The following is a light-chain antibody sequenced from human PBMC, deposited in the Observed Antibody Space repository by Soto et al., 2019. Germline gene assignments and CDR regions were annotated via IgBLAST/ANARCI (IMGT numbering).Light chain of an antibody. J-gene: IGKJ1*01. CDR1: ESVSKW. V-gene: IGKV1-5*01. Sequence: DIQMTQSPSFLSASVGDKVTITCRATESVSKWLAWYQEKPGNPPRPLIYYASTLESGVPSRFRGSGSGTEFTLTISSLQADDFAIYYCQQYNSYSWTFGQGTKVEMK. CDR2: YAS. CDR3: QQYNSYSWT.